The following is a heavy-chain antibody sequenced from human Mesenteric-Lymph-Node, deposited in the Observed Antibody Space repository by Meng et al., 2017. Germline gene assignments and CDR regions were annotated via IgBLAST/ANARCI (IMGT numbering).Heavy chain of an antibody. Sequence: QVQESGPGLVKPSQTLSLTCTGPGGSVSSGGYYWTWIRQHPGKGLEWFGHIYYSGSTFYNPSLKRRVIISIDTSKNQFSLNLRSVTAADTAVYYCARVSSGWDYFDYWGQGTLVTVSS. J-gene: IGHJ4*02. CDR1: GGSVSSGGYY. V-gene: IGHV4-31*03. CDR3: ARVSSGWDYFDY. CDR2: IYYSGST. D-gene: IGHD6-19*01.